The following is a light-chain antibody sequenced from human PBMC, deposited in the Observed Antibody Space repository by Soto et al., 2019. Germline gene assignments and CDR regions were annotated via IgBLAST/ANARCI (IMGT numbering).Light chain of an antibody. Sequence: EIVLTQSPGTLSLSPGERATLSCRASQSVSSSLAWYQQKPGQAPRLLIYDASNRATGIPVRFRGSGSGTDFTLTISSLEPEDFAVYYCQQRRDWPLTFGGGTKVEIK. CDR3: QQRRDWPLT. CDR2: DAS. CDR1: QSVSSS. V-gene: IGKV3-11*01. J-gene: IGKJ4*01.